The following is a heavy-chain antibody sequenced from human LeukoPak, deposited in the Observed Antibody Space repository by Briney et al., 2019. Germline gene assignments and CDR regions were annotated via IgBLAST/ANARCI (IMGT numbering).Heavy chain of an antibody. V-gene: IGHV3-7*01. D-gene: IGHD1-26*01. CDR2: IKHDGSEK. CDR3: ARDPHWGAGYFDF. Sequence: GGSLRLSCAASGFIFSSYWMSWVRQAPGKGLQWVANIKHDGSEKYYVDSVKGRFTISVESAKRSLYLQMNSLKDEDTAVYYCARDPHWGAGYFDFWGQGALVTVSS. J-gene: IGHJ4*02. CDR1: GFIFSSYW.